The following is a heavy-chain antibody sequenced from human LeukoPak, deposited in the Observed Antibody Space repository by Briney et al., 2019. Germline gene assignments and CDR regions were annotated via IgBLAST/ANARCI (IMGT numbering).Heavy chain of an antibody. CDR2: IIPIFGTA. CDR1: GGTFSSYA. V-gene: IGHV1-69*05. J-gene: IGHJ4*02. Sequence: SVKVSCKASGGTFSSYAISWVRQAPGQELEWMGGIIPIFGTANYAQKFQGRVTITTDESTSTAYMELSSLRSEDTAVYYCARQWELGFWFDYWGQGTLVTVSS. CDR3: ARQWELGFWFDY. D-gene: IGHD1-26*01.